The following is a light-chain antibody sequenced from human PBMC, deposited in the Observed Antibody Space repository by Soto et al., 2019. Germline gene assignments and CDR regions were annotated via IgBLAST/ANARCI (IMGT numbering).Light chain of an antibody. CDR1: SSNIGARYD. J-gene: IGLJ2*01. CDR2: GNS. V-gene: IGLV1-40*01. CDR3: QSYDSSLSRV. Sequence: QSVLTQPPSVSGAPGKRVTISCTGSSSNIGARYDVHWYQQLPGTAPKLLIYGNSNRPSGVPDRFSGSKSGTSASLAITGLQAEDEADDYCQSYDSSLSRVFGGGTKLTVL.